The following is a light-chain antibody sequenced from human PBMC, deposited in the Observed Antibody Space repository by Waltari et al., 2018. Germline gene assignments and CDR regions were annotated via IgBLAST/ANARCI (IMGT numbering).Light chain of an antibody. CDR3: SSYAGSYRV. CDR2: AVT. Sequence: QSALTQPPSASGSPGQSVTISCTGTRSDVGGYNWVSWYQQYPGKAPKLLIYAVTKRPAGFPDRFSGAKSGNTASLTVSGLQPEDEADYYCSSYAGSYRVFGTGTKVAVL. J-gene: IGLJ1*01. V-gene: IGLV2-8*01. CDR1: RSDVGGYNW.